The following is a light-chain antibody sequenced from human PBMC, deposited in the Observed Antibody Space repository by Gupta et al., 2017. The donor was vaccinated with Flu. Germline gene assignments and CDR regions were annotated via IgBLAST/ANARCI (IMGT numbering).Light chain of an antibody. J-gene: IGKJ4*01. CDR3: QQYANYPFT. V-gene: IGKV1-5*03. CDR1: QSISMW. Sequence: PSTLSASVGDRVTITCRASQSISMWLAWYQQKPGKAPKLLIYKASTLESGVSSRFSGSGSGTEFTLTISILHPDDFVTYYCQQYANYPFTFGGGTKVDIK. CDR2: KAS.